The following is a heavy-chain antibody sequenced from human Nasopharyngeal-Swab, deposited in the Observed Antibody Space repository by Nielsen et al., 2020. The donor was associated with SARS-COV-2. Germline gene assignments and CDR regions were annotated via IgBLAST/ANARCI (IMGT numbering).Heavy chain of an antibody. D-gene: IGHD3-3*01. Sequence: SCTVSGGSISSAFYQWSWIRQPAGKGLEWIGRMYTGGRTDYNPSLKGRVTISVDTSRNQLSLKLNSVTAADTALYYCARHAGVVITPGQNWFDPWGQGTLVTVSS. CDR1: GGSISSAFYQ. CDR3: ARHAGVVITPGQNWFDP. V-gene: IGHV4-61*02. J-gene: IGHJ5*02. CDR2: MYTGGRT.